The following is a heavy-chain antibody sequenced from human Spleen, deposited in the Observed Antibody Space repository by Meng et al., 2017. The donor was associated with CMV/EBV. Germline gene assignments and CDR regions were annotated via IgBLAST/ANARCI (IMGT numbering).Heavy chain of an antibody. CDR2: ISYDGSNK. Sequence: GESLKISCAASGFTFSTYGMHWVRQAPGKGLEWVAVISYDGSNKYYADSVKGRFTISRDNSKNTLYLQMNSLRAEDTAVYYCARDDYGGKLGYWGQGTLVTVSS. CDR1: GFTFSTYG. D-gene: IGHD4-23*01. CDR3: ARDDYGGKLGY. V-gene: IGHV3-30*19. J-gene: IGHJ4*02.